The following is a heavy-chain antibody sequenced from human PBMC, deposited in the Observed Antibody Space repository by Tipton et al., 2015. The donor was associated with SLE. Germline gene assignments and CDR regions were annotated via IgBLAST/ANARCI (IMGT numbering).Heavy chain of an antibody. CDR2: ISGSGGST. J-gene: IGHJ4*02. D-gene: IGHD3-22*01. Sequence: SLRLSCAASGFTFSSYAMSWVRQAPGKGLEWVSAISGSGGSTYYADSVKGRFTISRDNSKNTLYLQMNSLRTEDTALYYCAKTMYYYDSSGYADYWGQGTLVTVSS. CDR3: AKTMYYYDSSGYADY. V-gene: IGHV3-23*01. CDR1: GFTFSSYA.